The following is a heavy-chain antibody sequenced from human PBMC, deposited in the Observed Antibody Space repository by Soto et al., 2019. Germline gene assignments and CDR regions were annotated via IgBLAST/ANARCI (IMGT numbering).Heavy chain of an antibody. CDR3: ASGNIVVVVAANGYYYGMDV. Sequence: SVKVSCKASGGTFSSYAISWVRQAPGQGLEWMGGIIPIFGTANYAQKFQGRVTITADESTSTAYMELSSLRSEDTAVYYCASGNIVVVVAANGYYYGMDVWGQGTTVTVSS. V-gene: IGHV1-69*13. CDR1: GGTFSSYA. J-gene: IGHJ6*02. CDR2: IIPIFGTA. D-gene: IGHD2-15*01.